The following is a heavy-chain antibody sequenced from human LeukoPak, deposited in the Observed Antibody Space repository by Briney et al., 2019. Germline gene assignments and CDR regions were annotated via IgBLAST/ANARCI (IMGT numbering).Heavy chain of an antibody. Sequence: GASVKVSCKASVYTFTSYYMHWVRQAPGQGLEWMGIINLSGGSTSYAQKLQGRVTMTRDTSTSTLYIALSSLRSHDTAVCYCAGVSPQDATAMVQRTVYSWFDPWGQGTLVTVSS. V-gene: IGHV1-46*01. CDR3: AGVSPQDATAMVQRTVYSWFDP. D-gene: IGHD5-18*01. CDR2: INLSGGST. J-gene: IGHJ5*02. CDR1: VYTFTSYY.